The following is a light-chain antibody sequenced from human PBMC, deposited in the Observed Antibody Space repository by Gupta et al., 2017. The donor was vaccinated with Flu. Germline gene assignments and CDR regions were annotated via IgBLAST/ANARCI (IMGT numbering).Light chain of an antibody. CDR1: QGISIY. V-gene: IGKV1-8*01. CDR2: DAS. Sequence: IQITQSPSSFSASTGDRFTITSRARQGISIYLAWYQQKPGRAPKLLIYDASTWKSGVPTRFSGSGCGADVTITSSNRQMEEFETYYSQHDYSYLSWTFGQGTKVEIK. J-gene: IGKJ1*01. CDR3: QHDYSYLSWT.